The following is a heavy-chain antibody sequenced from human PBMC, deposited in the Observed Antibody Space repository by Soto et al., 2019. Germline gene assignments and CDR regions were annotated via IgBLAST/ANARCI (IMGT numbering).Heavy chain of an antibody. CDR1: GFSFGNYA. D-gene: IGHD3-22*01. V-gene: IGHV3-23*01. J-gene: IGHJ4*02. CDR3: ATRNYFDRSGYYYYYFDY. CDR2: ISESGGST. Sequence: GGSLRLSCVASGFSFGNYAMSWVRQAPGKGLEWVSGISESGGSTYYADSVKGRFTISRDNSKNTVFLQINSLRAEDTAVYYCATRNYFDRSGYYYYYFDYWGQGALVTVSS.